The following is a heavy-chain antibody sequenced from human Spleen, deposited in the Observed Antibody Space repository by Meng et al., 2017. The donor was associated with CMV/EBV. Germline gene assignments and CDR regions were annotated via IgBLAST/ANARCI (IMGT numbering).Heavy chain of an antibody. J-gene: IGHJ4*02. Sequence: QGQLQQWGAGLLKPSETLSLTCAVYGGSFSGYYWSWIRQPPGKGLEWIGSIYYSGSTYYNPSLKSRVTISVDTSKNQFSLKLSSVTAADTAVYYCARDGPTIFDYWGQGTLVTVSS. CDR3: ARDGPTIFDY. D-gene: IGHD3-3*01. CDR1: GGSFSGYY. V-gene: IGHV4-34*01. CDR2: IYYSGST.